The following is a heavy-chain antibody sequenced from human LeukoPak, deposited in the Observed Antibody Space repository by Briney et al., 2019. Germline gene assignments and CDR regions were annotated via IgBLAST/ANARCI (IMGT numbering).Heavy chain of an antibody. CDR3: ARAGRSGSYGYFDS. V-gene: IGHV3-72*01. CDR1: GFTFSDSA. CDR2: SINKAYSYTT. Sequence: GGSLRLSCEASGFTFSDSAMSWVRQAPGKGLEWVGRSINKAYSYTTEYAASVKGRFTISRDDSKNSLYLQMDGLKTEDTAVYYCARAGRSGSYGYFDSWGQGTLVTVSS. D-gene: IGHD1-26*01. J-gene: IGHJ4*02.